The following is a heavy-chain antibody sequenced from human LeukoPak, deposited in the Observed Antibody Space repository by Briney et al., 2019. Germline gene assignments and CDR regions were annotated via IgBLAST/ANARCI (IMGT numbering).Heavy chain of an antibody. CDR1: GGSISSYY. V-gene: IGHV4-59*01. Sequence: SETLSLTCTVSGGSISSYYWSWIRQPPGKGLEWIGYIYYSGSTNYNPSLKSRVTISVDTSKNQFSLKLSSVTAADMAVYYCARVSPSSWYDYWGQGTLVTVSS. CDR3: ARVSPSSWYDY. CDR2: IYYSGST. D-gene: IGHD6-13*01. J-gene: IGHJ4*02.